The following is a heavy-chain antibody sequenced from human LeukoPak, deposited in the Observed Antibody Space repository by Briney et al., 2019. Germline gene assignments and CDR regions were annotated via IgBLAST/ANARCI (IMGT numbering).Heavy chain of an antibody. CDR2: ISYDGSNK. V-gene: IGHV3-30*18. D-gene: IGHD3-22*01. CDR3: AKDFYMNYFDSSGYYYYGMDV. CDR1: GFTFSSYG. Sequence: GRSLRLSCAASGFTFSSYGMHWVRQAPGKGLEWVAVISYDGSNKYYADSVKGRFTISRDNSKNTLYLQMNSLRAEDTAVYYFAKDFYMNYFDSSGYYYYGMDVWGQGTTVTVSS. J-gene: IGHJ6*02.